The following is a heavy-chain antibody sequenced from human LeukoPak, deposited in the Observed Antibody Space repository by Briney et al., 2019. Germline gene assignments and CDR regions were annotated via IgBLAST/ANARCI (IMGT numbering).Heavy chain of an antibody. CDR3: ARDIGSSWYYYYYGIDV. D-gene: IGHD6-13*01. Sequence: GRSLRLSCAASGFTFHDYAMHWVRQDPGKGLEWVSGLTWNGANIAYADSVRGRFTVSRDNAKNSLYLQMNSLRAEDTALYYCARDIGSSWYYYYYGIDVWGHGTTVTVSS. CDR2: LTWNGANI. J-gene: IGHJ6*02. V-gene: IGHV3-9*01. CDR1: GFTFHDYA.